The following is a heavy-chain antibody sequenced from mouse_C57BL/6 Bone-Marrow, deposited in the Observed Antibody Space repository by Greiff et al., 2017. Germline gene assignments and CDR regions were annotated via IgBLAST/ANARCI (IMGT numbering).Heavy chain of an antibody. D-gene: IGHD2-12*01. CDR1: GYTFTSYW. J-gene: IGHJ1*03. V-gene: IGHV1-52*01. CDR3: ATPTTWWYVDV. CDR2: IDPSDSET. Sequence: VQLQQPGAELVRPGSSVKLSCKASGYTFTSYWMHWVKQRPIQGLEWIGNIDPSDSETHYNQKFKDKATLTVDKSSSTAYIQLSSLTSEDSAVYYCATPTTWWYVDVWGTGTTVTVSA.